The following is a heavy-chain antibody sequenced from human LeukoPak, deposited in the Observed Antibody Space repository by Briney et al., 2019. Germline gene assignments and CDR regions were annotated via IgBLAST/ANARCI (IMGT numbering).Heavy chain of an antibody. J-gene: IGHJ6*03. V-gene: IGHV1-24*01. CDR3: ATNAQIKWELLGYYYYYMDV. D-gene: IGHD1-26*01. CDR2: FDPEDGET. CDR1: GYTLTELS. Sequence: ASVKVSCKVSGYTLTELSIHWVRQAPGKGLEWMGGFDPEDGETIYAQKFQGRVTMTEDTSTDTAYMELSSLRSEDTAVYYCATNAQIKWELLGYYYYYMDVWGKGTTVTVSS.